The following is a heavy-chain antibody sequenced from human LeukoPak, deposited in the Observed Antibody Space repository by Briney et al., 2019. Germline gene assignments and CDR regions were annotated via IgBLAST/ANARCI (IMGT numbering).Heavy chain of an antibody. J-gene: IGHJ4*02. V-gene: IGHV2-70*01. CDR3: AQGSDSYYRFDF. CDR2: IDWDGDK. CDR1: GFSLTTIGEC. Sequence: SGPTLVNPTQSLTLTCNFSGFSLTTIGECVSWIRQPPGQALEWLALIDWDGDKYYNTFLKTRLTISKDTSKNQVVLTMANMDTVDTATYFCAQGSDSYYRFDFWGQGILVSVSS. D-gene: IGHD3-10*01.